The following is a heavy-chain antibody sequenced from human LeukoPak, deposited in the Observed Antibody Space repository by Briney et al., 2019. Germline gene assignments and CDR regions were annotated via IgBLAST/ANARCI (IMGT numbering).Heavy chain of an antibody. CDR3: ASGSSSWYGVEDDAFDI. Sequence: PGGSLRLSCAASGFTFSSYAMHWVRQAPGKGLEYVSAISSNGGSTYYANSVKGRFTISRDNSKNTLYLQMGSLRAEDMAVYYCASGSSSWYGVEDDAFDIWGQGTMVTVSS. V-gene: IGHV3-64*01. CDR1: GFTFSSYA. D-gene: IGHD6-13*01. CDR2: ISSNGGST. J-gene: IGHJ3*02.